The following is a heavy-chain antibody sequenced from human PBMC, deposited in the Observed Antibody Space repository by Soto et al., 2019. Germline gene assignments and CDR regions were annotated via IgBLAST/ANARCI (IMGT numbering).Heavy chain of an antibody. Sequence: QVQLVQSGAEVKKPGASVKVSCKASGYTFTSYAMHWVRQAPGQRLEWMGWINAGNGNTKYSQKFQGRVTITRDTSASPAYMELSSLRSEDTAVYYCARDWPENPDILTGYYTTGYYYYYMDVWGKGTTVTVSS. CDR2: INAGNGNT. D-gene: IGHD3-9*01. CDR3: ARDWPENPDILTGYYTTGYYYYYMDV. CDR1: GYTFTSYA. J-gene: IGHJ6*03. V-gene: IGHV1-3*01.